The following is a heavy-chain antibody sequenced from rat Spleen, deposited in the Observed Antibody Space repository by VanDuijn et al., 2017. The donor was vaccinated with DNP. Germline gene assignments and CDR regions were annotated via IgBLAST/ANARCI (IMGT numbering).Heavy chain of an antibody. CDR2: IWSGGST. J-gene: IGHJ4*01. CDR3: TRESWGYVMDA. Sequence: QVQLKESGPDLVQPSQTLSLTCTVSGFSLTTYGVSWVRLPPGKGLEWIGEIWSGGSTHYNPALESRLSNSRDTFKSQVFLKMNSLQTGDTAIYYCTRESWGYVMDAWGQGASVTVSS. V-gene: IGHV2-4*01. D-gene: IGHD5-1*01. CDR1: GFSLTTYG.